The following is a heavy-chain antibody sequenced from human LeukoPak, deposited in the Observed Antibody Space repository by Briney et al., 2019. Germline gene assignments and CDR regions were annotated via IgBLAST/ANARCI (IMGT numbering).Heavy chain of an antibody. CDR3: ARYSSSSRCDY. CDR2: ISAYNGNT. Sequence: ASVKVSCKASGYTFTSYAMNWVRQAPGQGLEWMGWISAYNGNTNYAQKLQGRVTMTTDTSTSTAYMELRSLRSDDTAVYYCARYSSSSRCDYWGQGTLVTVSS. V-gene: IGHV1-18*01. CDR1: GYTFTSYA. D-gene: IGHD6-6*01. J-gene: IGHJ4*02.